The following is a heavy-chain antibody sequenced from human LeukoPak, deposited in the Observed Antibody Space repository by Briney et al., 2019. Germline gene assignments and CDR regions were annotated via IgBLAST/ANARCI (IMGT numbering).Heavy chain of an antibody. CDR3: ARVGKVVITSSDY. CDR2: IYHSGST. Sequence: SETLSLTCTDSGYSISSGYYWGWIRQPPGKGLEWIGSIYHSGSTYYNPSLKSRVTISVDTSKNQFSLKLSSVTAADTAVYYCARVGKVVITSSDYWGQGTLVTVSS. J-gene: IGHJ4*02. CDR1: GYSISSGYY. D-gene: IGHD3-22*01. V-gene: IGHV4-38-2*02.